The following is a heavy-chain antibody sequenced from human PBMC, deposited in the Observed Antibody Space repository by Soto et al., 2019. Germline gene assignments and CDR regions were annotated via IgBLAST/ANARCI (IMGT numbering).Heavy chain of an antibody. CDR3: ARDRASYYDSSGYYENDAFEI. Sequence: EVQLVESGGGLVKPGGSLRLSCAAAGFTFSSYSMNWVRQAPGKGLEWVSSISSSSSYIYYADSVKGRFTISRDNAKNSLYLQMNSLRAEDTAVYYCARDRASYYDSSGYYENDAFEIWGQGTMVTVSS. J-gene: IGHJ3*02. D-gene: IGHD3-22*01. CDR2: ISSSSSYI. V-gene: IGHV3-21*01. CDR1: GFTFSSYS.